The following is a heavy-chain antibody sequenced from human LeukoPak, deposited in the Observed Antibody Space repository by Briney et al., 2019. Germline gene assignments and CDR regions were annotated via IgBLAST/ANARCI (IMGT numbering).Heavy chain of an antibody. Sequence: PSETLSLTCAVYGGSFSGYYWSWIRQPPGKGLEWIGEINHNGSTNYNPSLKSRVTISVDTSKNQFSLKLSSVTAADTAVYYCARVEAVAYYYYGMDVWGQGTTVTVSS. V-gene: IGHV4-34*01. CDR3: ARVEAVAYYYYGMDV. CDR2: INHNGST. D-gene: IGHD6-19*01. CDR1: GGSFSGYY. J-gene: IGHJ6*01.